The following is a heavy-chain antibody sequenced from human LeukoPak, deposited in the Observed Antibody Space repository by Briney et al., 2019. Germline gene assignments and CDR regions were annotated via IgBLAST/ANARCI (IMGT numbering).Heavy chain of an antibody. CDR1: GGSISGSSYY. CDR2: GFYSGSA. D-gene: IGHD4-17*01. V-gene: IGHV4-39*01. J-gene: IGHJ4*02. CDR3: ARLRGAMTTVTSDFDY. Sequence: SETLSLTCIVSGGSISGSSYYWAWIRQPPGKGLEWIGSGFYSGSAYYNPSLKSRVTISVDTSKNQFSLNLSSATAADTAVYHCARLRGAMTTVTSDFDYWGQGTLVTVSS.